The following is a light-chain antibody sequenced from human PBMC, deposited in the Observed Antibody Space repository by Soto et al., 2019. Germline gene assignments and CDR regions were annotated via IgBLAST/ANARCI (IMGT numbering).Light chain of an antibody. J-gene: IGLJ1*01. V-gene: IGLV2-11*01. CDR3: SSFTTDSTYV. Sequence: QSALTQPRSVSGSPGQSVTISCTGTSSDVGAYKHVSWYQHYPGEAPKVMIYDVTQRPSGVSQRFSGSKSGNTASLTISGLQAEDEADYYCSSFTTDSTYVFGTGTKVTVL. CDR2: DVT. CDR1: SSDVGAYKH.